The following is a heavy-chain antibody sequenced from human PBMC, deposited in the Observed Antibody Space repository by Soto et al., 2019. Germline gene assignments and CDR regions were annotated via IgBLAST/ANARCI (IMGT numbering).Heavy chain of an antibody. CDR3: ARPRTTATTKGYDY. D-gene: IGHD1-1*01. CDR1: GGTFSSYT. J-gene: IGHJ4*02. CDR2: IIPIFGTT. V-gene: IGHV1-69*01. Sequence: QVQLVQSGAEVKKPGSSVRVSCKASGGTFSSYTIGWVRQAPGQGLEWMGVIIPIFGTTNYAQRFQARVTISADESTSTAYMELSTLRYEDTAVYFCARPRTTATTKGYDYWGQGTLVTVSS.